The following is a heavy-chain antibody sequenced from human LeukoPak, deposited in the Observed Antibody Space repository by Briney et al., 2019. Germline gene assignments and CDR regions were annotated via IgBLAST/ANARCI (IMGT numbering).Heavy chain of an antibody. CDR3: ARDGGIVATIDGWFDP. D-gene: IGHD5-12*01. CDR2: IYYSGST. CDR1: GGSISSSSYY. J-gene: IGHJ5*02. Sequence: PSETLSLTCTVSGGSISSSSYYWGWIRQPPGKGLEWIGSIYYSGSTYYNPSLKSRVTISVDTSKNQFSLKLSSVTAADTAVYYCARDGGIVATIDGWFDPWGQGTLVTVSS. V-gene: IGHV4-39*07.